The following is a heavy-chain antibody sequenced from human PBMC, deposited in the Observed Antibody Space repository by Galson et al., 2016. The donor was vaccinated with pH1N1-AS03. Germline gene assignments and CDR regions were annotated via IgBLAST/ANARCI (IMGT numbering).Heavy chain of an antibody. D-gene: IGHD3-16*01. V-gene: IGHV3-33*01. CDR2: IWYDGSNE. J-gene: IGHJ4*02. Sequence: SLRLSCAASGFTFSSYGMHWVRQAPGKGLDWVAVIWYDGSNEYYADSVKGRFTISRDNSKNTLYLQMNSLRAEDAAIYYCARRSPWESYYFDYWGQGTLVTVSS. CDR3: ARRSPWESYYFDY. CDR1: GFTFSSYG.